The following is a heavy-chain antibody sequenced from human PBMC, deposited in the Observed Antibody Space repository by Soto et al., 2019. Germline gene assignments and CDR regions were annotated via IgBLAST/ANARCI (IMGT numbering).Heavy chain of an antibody. D-gene: IGHD3-22*01. V-gene: IGHV4-39*01. CDR2: IYYSGTT. J-gene: IGHJ4*02. Sequence: SETLSLTCTVSGDSISSSTYYWGWIRQPPGKGLERIGSIYYSGTTYYNPSLESRVTISVDTSRIHFSLKLISVAAADTAVYFCARQPYDSSDYFDFWGQRTLVTVSS. CDR3: ARQPYDSSDYFDF. CDR1: GDSISSSTYY.